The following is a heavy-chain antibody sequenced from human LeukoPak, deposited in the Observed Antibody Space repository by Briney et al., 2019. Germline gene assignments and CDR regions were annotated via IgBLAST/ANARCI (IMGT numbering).Heavy chain of an antibody. CDR1: GYTFTTYG. Sequence: ASVKVSCKASGYTFTTYGITWVRQAPGQGLEWVGWISAYNGNTNYAQKLQGRVTMTTDTSTSTAYMELSSLRSEDTAVYYCATHGYSEPRYFDWSTNEWGQGTLVTVSS. D-gene: IGHD3-9*01. J-gene: IGHJ4*02. CDR3: ATHGYSEPRYFDWSTNE. CDR2: ISAYNGNT. V-gene: IGHV1-18*01.